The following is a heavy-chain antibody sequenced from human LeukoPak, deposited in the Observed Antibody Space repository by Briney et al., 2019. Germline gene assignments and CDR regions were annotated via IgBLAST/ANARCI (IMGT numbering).Heavy chain of an antibody. CDR3: ARDHSTQYYYESSGFFP. V-gene: IGHV4-31*03. Sequence: SQTLSLTCSVSGGSISSGGYYWSWIRQHPGKGLEWIGYIYHSGSTYYNPSLKSRVTISVDTSKNQFSLKLSSVTAADTAVYYCARDHSTQYYYESSGFFPWGQGTLVTVSS. D-gene: IGHD3-22*01. CDR1: GGSISSGGYY. CDR2: IYHSGST. J-gene: IGHJ5*02.